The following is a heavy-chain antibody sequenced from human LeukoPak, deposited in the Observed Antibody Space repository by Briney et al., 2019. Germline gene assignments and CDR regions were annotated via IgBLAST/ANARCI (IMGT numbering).Heavy chain of an antibody. CDR2: ISGSGGST. CDR3: AKVAGYSYVYPFDY. J-gene: IGHJ4*02. Sequence: GGSLRLSCAASGFTFSSYAMSWVRQAPGKGLEWVSTISGSGGSTSYADSVKGRFTISRDNSKNTLYLQMRSLRAEDTAVYYCAKVAGYSYVYPFDYWGQGTLVTVSS. D-gene: IGHD5-18*01. V-gene: IGHV3-23*01. CDR1: GFTFSSYA.